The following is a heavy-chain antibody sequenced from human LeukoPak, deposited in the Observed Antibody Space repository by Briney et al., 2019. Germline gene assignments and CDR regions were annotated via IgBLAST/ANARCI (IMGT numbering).Heavy chain of an antibody. CDR2: FNPRGGSA. CDR1: GFTYTSHF. J-gene: IGHJ6*01. V-gene: IGHV1-46*01. CDR3: ARALTVDYSLSDYYGLDI. D-gene: IGHD4-11*01. Sequence: ASVKVSCKASGFTYTSHFIHWVRQAPGQGLEWMGIFNPRGGSASYAQKFQGRVTMTRDTSTHTPYMELSSPRFEDTAVYYCARALTVDYSLSDYYGLDIWGQGTTVTVSS.